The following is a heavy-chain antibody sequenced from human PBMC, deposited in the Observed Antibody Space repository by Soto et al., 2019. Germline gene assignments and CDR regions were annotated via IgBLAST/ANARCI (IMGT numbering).Heavy chain of an antibody. CDR3: AGMQDGALAY. D-gene: IGHD1-26*01. V-gene: IGHV6-1*01. Sequence: SQTLSLTCAISGDSASSNSAAWNWIRQSPSRGLEWLGRTYYRSKWYNEYAVSVKSRITIKPDTSKNQFSLQLNSVIPEDTAVYYCAGMQDGALAYWGQGSLVTVSS. J-gene: IGHJ4*02. CDR1: GDSASSNSAA. CDR2: TYYRSKWYN.